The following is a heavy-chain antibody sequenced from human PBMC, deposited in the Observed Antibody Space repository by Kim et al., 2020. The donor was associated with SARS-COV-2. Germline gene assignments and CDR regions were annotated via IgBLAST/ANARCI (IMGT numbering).Heavy chain of an antibody. J-gene: IGHJ3*02. CDR3: AREGRGGDWIQYAFDI. CDR1: EYTFTSYA. D-gene: IGHD2-21*02. Sequence: ASVKVSCKASEYTFTSYAMHWVRQAPGQRLEWMGWINAGNGNTKYSQKFQGRVTITRDTSASTAYMELSSLRSEDTAVYYCAREGRGGDWIQYAFDIWGQGTMVTVSS. CDR2: INAGNGNT. V-gene: IGHV1-3*01.